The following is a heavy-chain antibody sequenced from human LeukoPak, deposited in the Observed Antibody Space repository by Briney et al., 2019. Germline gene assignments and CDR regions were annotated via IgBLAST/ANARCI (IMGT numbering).Heavy chain of an antibody. CDR3: ARGSGTYSLGFDY. V-gene: IGHV3-48*01. CDR2: ISSGSGTI. CDR1: GFTFSTYS. Sequence: GGSLRLSCAASGFTFSTYSMNWVRQAPGKGLEWFSYISSGSGTIYYADSVKGRLTISRDNAKNSLYLQMNSLRAEDTAVYYCARGSGTYSLGFDYWGQGTLVTVSS. J-gene: IGHJ4*02. D-gene: IGHD1-26*01.